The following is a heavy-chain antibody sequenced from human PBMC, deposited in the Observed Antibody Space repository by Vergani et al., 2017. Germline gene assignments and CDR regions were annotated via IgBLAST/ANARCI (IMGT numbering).Heavy chain of an antibody. CDR3: ARGWGGPLYGSGSYYQLDY. CDR1: GGSFSGYY. V-gene: IGHV4-34*01. Sequence: QVQLQQWGAGLLKPSETLSLTCAVYGGSFSGYYWSWIRQPPGKGLEWIGEINHSGSTNYNPYLKSRVTISVDTSKNQFSLKLSSVTAADTAVYYFARGWGGPLYGSGSYYQLDYWGQGTLVTVSS. J-gene: IGHJ4*02. CDR2: INHSGST. D-gene: IGHD3-10*01.